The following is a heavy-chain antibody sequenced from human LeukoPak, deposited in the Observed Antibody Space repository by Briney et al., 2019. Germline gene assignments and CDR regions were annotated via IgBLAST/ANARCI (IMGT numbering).Heavy chain of an antibody. CDR3: ARGCRVVPGVHKVGMTSYYNGMDV. Sequence: GASVKVSCKASGYTFTSYYMHWVRQAPGQGLEWMGIINPSGGDTSYAQKFQGRVTTTRDPSTSTVYMEVVSLRPEDTAVYYCARGCRVVPGVHKVGMTSYYNGMDVWGQGTTLTVSS. CDR2: INPSGGDT. CDR1: GYTFTSYY. V-gene: IGHV1-46*01. J-gene: IGHJ6*02. D-gene: IGHD2-2*01.